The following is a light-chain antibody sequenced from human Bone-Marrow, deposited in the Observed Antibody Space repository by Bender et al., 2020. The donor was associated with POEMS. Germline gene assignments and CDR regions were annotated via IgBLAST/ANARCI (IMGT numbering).Light chain of an antibody. J-gene: IGLJ2*01. Sequence: QPALTQPASVSGSPGQSTTISCTGTINDVGGYNYVSWYQQHPGKVPKLIIFDVNNRPSEISDRFSASKFGNTASLTISGLQAEDEADYYCSSYTTRSTLVFGGGTKLTVL. V-gene: IGLV2-14*03. CDR2: DVN. CDR1: INDVGGYNY. CDR3: SSYTTRSTLV.